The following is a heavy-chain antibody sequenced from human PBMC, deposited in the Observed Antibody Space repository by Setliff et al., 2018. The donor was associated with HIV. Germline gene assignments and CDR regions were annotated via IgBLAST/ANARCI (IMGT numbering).Heavy chain of an antibody. CDR3: ARGHPIVPTGLVSFYFDH. Sequence: SETLSLTCAVYGGSFSGYYWNWIRQPPGKGLEWIGEIDHSGSTDDNPSLKSRVTISVDTSKNQFSLKLSSVSAADTAVYYCARGHPIVPTGLVSFYFDHWGQGTLVTVSS. CDR1: GGSFSGYY. V-gene: IGHV4-34*01. J-gene: IGHJ4*02. D-gene: IGHD2-2*01. CDR2: IDHSGST.